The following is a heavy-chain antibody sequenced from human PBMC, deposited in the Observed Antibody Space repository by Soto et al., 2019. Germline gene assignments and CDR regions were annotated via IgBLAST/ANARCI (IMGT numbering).Heavy chain of an antibody. Sequence: GGSLRLSCAASGFTFSDYYMRWIRQAPGKGLEWVSYISSRGSSIYYADSVKGRFTISRDNAKNSLYLQMNGLRAEDTAVYYCARGYYDFWSGYYISPYGMDVWGQGTTVTVSS. J-gene: IGHJ6*02. D-gene: IGHD3-3*01. CDR3: ARGYYDFWSGYYISPYGMDV. CDR1: GFTFSDYY. CDR2: ISSRGSSI. V-gene: IGHV3-11*01.